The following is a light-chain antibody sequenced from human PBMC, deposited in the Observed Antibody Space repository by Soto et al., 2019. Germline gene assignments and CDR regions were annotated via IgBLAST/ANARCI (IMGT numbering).Light chain of an antibody. V-gene: IGLV1-51*02. J-gene: IGLJ1*01. CDR2: ENN. CDR3: AKGDGSRSVGV. Sequence: QSVLTQPPSVSAAPEQKVTISCSGGSSNLGINFVSWYQQFPGGVPKLLIYENNKRPSGIPDRFSGAKSGTSATLDITGLRAGDEANYYCAKGDGSRSVGVFGGGTKVTV. CDR1: SSNLGINF.